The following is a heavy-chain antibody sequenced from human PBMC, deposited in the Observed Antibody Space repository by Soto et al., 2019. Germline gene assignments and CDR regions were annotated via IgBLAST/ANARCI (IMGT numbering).Heavy chain of an antibody. Sequence: SETLSLTCAVYGGSFSGYYWIWIRQPPGKGLEWIGEINHSGSTNYNPSLKSRVTISVDTSKNQFSLKLSSVTAADTAVYYCATSRGCSGGSCYSSYYYGMDVWGQGTTVTVSS. J-gene: IGHJ6*02. CDR1: GGSFSGYY. CDR3: ATSRGCSGGSCYSSYYYGMDV. D-gene: IGHD2-15*01. V-gene: IGHV4-34*01. CDR2: INHSGST.